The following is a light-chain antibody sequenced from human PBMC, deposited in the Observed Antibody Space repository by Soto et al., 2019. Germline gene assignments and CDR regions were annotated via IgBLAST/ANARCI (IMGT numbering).Light chain of an antibody. CDR2: DVS. Sequence: QSVLTQPASVSGSPGQSVTISCTGTSSDVGGYNYVSWYQQHPGKAPKLMIYDVSHRPSGVSNRFSGSKSGNTASLTISGLQDEDEADYYCSSYTSSSTPHVVFGGGTQRTVL. V-gene: IGLV2-14*01. CDR1: SSDVGGYNY. J-gene: IGLJ2*01. CDR3: SSYTSSSTPHVV.